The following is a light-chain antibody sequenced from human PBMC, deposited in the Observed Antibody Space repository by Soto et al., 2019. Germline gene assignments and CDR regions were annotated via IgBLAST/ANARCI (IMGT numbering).Light chain of an antibody. J-gene: IGKJ1*01. CDR1: RSIINW. CDR2: DAS. V-gene: IGKV1-5*01. CDR3: QQYNTYSRT. Sequence: DIQLTQSPSTLSASVGDRVTITCRASRSIINWLAWYQQKPGKAPKLLIYDASSLESGVPSRFSGSGSGTEFTLTISSLQPDDFATYHCQQYNTYSRTFGQGTKVDIK.